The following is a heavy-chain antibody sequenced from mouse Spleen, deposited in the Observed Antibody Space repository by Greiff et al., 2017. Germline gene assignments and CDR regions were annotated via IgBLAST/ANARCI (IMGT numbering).Heavy chain of an antibody. Sequence: VQLQQPGAELVKPGASVTLSCKASGYTLTSYWMHWVKQRPGQGLEWIGMIHPNSGSTNYNEKFKSKATLTVDKSSSTAYMQLSSLTSEDSAVYYCASSDGYYVRFDYWGQGTTLTVSS. V-gene: IGHV1-64*01. D-gene: IGHD2-3*01. CDR1: GYTLTSYW. CDR3: ASSDGYYVRFDY. CDR2: IHPNSGST. J-gene: IGHJ2*01.